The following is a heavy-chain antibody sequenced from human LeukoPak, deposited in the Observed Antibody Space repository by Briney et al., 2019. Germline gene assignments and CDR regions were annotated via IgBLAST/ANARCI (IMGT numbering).Heavy chain of an antibody. CDR2: IYHSGST. CDR3: ARALHRPDSIAAAGRGA. CDR1: GGSISSSNW. D-gene: IGHD6-13*01. J-gene: IGHJ5*02. V-gene: IGHV4-4*02. Sequence: SGTLSLTCAVSGGSISSSNWWSWVRQPPGKGLEWIGEIYHSGSTNYNPSLKSRVTISVDTSKNQFSLKLSSVTTADTAVYYCARALHRPDSIAAAGRGAWGQGTLVTVSS.